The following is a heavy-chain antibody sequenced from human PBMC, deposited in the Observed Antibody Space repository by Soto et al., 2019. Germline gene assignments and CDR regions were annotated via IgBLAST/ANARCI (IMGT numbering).Heavy chain of an antibody. D-gene: IGHD4-4*01. CDR3: VTDYMRGRDY. V-gene: IGHV1-18*01. CDR1: GYTFTSYG. CDR2: ISAYNGNT. J-gene: IGHJ4*02. Sequence: GASVKVSCKASGYTFTSYGISWVRQAPGQGLEWMGWISAYNGNTNYAQKLQGRVTMTTDTSTSTAYMEMRSLRFEDTAVYYCVTDYMRGRDYWGQGTSVTVSS.